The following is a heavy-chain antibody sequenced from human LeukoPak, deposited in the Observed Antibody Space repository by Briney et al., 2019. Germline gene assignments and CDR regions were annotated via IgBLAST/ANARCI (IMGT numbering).Heavy chain of an antibody. CDR2: IYYSGST. V-gene: IGHV4-59*01. D-gene: IGHD3-3*01. Sequence: SETLSLTCTVSGGSISSYYWSCIRQPPGKGLEWIGYIYYSGSTNYNPSLKSRVTISVDTSKNQFSLKLSSVTAADTAVYYCARGGGFWNGHYLDYWGQGTLVTVSS. J-gene: IGHJ4*02. CDR1: GGSISSYY. CDR3: ARGGGFWNGHYLDY.